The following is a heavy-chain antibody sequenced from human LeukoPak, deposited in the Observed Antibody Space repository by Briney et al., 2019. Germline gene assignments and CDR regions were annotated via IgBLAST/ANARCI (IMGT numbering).Heavy chain of an antibody. V-gene: IGHV4-34*01. CDR2: INHSGST. CDR3: ARGLPYSSSPGAH. D-gene: IGHD6-13*01. J-gene: IGHJ4*02. Sequence: SETLSLTCAVYGGSFSGYYWGWIRQPPGKGLEWIGEINHSGSTNYNPSLKSRVTISVDTSKNQFSLKLSSVTAADTAVYYCARGLPYSSSPGAHWGQGTLVTVSS. CDR1: GGSFSGYY.